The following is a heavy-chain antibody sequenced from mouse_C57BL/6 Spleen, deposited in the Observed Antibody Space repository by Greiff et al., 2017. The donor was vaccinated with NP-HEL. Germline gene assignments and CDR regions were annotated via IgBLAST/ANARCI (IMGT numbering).Heavy chain of an antibody. J-gene: IGHJ1*03. V-gene: IGHV5-4*01. D-gene: IGHD2-5*01. CDR2: ISDGGSYT. Sequence: EVQVVESGGGLVKPGGSLKLSCAASGFTFSSYAMSWVRQTPEKRLEWVATISDGGSYTYYPDNVKGRFTISRDNAKNNLYLQMSHLKSEDTAMYYCARDRVYSNYWYFDVWGTGTTVTVAS. CDR1: GFTFSSYA. CDR3: ARDRVYSNYWYFDV.